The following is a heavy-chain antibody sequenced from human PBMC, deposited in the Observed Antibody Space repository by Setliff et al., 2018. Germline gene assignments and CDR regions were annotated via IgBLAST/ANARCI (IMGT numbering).Heavy chain of an antibody. CDR1: RFTFSNYA. J-gene: IGHJ6*02. CDR2: ISASGRTP. CDR3: ARDASDYYGSSGYSYYYYYGMDV. Sequence: GGSLRLSCAASRFTFSNYAMSWVRQAPGKGLEWVSAISASGRTPYSADSVKDRFTISRDNAKNARYLQMNSLRAEDTAVYYCARDASDYYGSSGYSYYYYYGMDVWGQGTTVTVSS. D-gene: IGHD3-22*01. V-gene: IGHV3-23*01.